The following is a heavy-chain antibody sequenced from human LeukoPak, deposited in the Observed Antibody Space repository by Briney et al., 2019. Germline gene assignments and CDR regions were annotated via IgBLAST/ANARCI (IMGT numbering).Heavy chain of an antibody. CDR1: GFTFSSYS. CDR2: ISSSSSYI. Sequence: PGGSLRLSCAASGFTFSSYSMNWVRQAPGKGLEWVSSISSSSSYIYYADSVKGRFTISRDNAKNSLYLQMNSLRAEDTAVYYCARAPLPYYDFWSGGIGFDPWGQGTLVTVSS. CDR3: ARAPLPYYDFWSGGIGFDP. V-gene: IGHV3-21*01. D-gene: IGHD3-3*01. J-gene: IGHJ5*02.